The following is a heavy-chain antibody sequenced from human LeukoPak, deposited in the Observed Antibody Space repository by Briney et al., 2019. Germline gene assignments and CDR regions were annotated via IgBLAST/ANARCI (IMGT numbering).Heavy chain of an antibody. J-gene: IGHJ4*02. CDR1: GGSISSYY. CDR2: IYYSGST. CDR3: SSNYYGSGSLDY. D-gene: IGHD3-10*01. Sequence: SETLSLTCTASGGSISSYYWSWIRQPPGKGLEWIGYIYYSGSTNYNPSLKSRVTISVDTSKNQFSLKLSYVTAADTAVYYCSSNYYGSGSLDYWGQGNLVTVSS. V-gene: IGHV4-59*08.